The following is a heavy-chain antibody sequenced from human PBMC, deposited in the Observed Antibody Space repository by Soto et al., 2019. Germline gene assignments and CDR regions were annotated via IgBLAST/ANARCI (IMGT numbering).Heavy chain of an antibody. V-gene: IGHV3-30-3*01. J-gene: IGHJ6*02. CDR3: ATGRKWEHSYGMDV. D-gene: IGHD1-26*01. CDR2: ISYDGSDK. CDR1: VFTFSGYV. Sequence: PGGSLRLSCAASVFTFSGYVLHWVRQAPGKGLEWVALISYDGSDKNYGDSVKGRFTISRDNSKDTLYLQMDSLRAEDTAMYYCATGRKWEHSYGMDVWGQGTTVTVSS.